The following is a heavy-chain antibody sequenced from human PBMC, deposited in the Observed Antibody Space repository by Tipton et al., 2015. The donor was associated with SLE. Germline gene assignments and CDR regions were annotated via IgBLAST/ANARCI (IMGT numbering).Heavy chain of an antibody. Sequence: LRLSCTVSGGSISSGGYYWSWIRQHPGKGLEWIGYIYYSGSTYYNPSLKSRVTISVDTSKNQFSLKLSSVTAADTAVYYCAGGQQLALFFDYWGQGTLVTVSS. J-gene: IGHJ4*02. D-gene: IGHD6-13*01. CDR1: GGSISSGGYY. CDR2: IYYSGST. V-gene: IGHV4-31*03. CDR3: AGGQQLALFFDY.